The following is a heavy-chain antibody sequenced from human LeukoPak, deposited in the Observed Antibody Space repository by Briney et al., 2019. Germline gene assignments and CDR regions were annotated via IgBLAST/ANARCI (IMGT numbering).Heavy chain of an antibody. CDR3: ARDATTVVTPMGLNWFDP. CDR1: GYSFTSYW. J-gene: IGHJ5*02. CDR2: IYPGDSDT. V-gene: IGHV5-51*01. D-gene: IGHD4-23*01. Sequence: GESLKISCKGSGYSFTSYWIGWVRQMPGKGLEWMGIIYPGDSDTRYSPSFQGQVTISADKSISTAYLQWSSLKASDTAMYYCARDATTVVTPMGLNWFDPWGQGTLVTVSS.